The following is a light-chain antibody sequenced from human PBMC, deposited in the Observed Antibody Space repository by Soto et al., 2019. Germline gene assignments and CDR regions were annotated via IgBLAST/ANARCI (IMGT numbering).Light chain of an antibody. CDR3: CSYPIL. CDR2: DVT. J-gene: IGLJ2*01. V-gene: IGLV2-11*01. Sequence: QSALTQPRSVSGSPGQSVTISCTGTSSDVGAYNYVSWYQQYPGKAPKLLIYDVTKRPSGVPDRFSGSKSGNTASLTLSGLQAEDEADYYCCSYPILFGGGTKLTVL. CDR1: SSDVGAYNY.